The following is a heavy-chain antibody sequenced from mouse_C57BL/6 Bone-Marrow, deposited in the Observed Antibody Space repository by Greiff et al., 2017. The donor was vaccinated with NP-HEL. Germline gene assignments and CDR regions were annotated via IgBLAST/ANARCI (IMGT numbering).Heavy chain of an antibody. CDR3: ARPLCGNYDWYFDV. V-gene: IGHV5-6*01. D-gene: IGHD2-1*01. CDR1: GFTFSSYG. J-gene: IGHJ1*03. Sequence: EVQLVESGGDLVKPGGSLKLSCAASGFTFSSYGMSWVRQTPDKRLEWVATISSGGSYTYYQDSVKGRFTISRDNAKNTLYLQMSSLKSEDTDMYYCARPLCGNYDWYFDVWGTGTTVTVSS. CDR2: ISSGGSYT.